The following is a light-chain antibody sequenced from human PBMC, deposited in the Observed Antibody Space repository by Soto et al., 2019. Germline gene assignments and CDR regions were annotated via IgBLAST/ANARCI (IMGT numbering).Light chain of an antibody. Sequence: QSVLTQPPSVSGAPGQRVTISCTGSSSNIGAGYDVHWYQQLPGTAPKLLIYGNSNRPSGVPDRFSGSKSGTSASLAITGLQAEDEADYYCQSYDSSLSAVVCGGGTKVTVL. J-gene: IGLJ2*01. CDR2: GNS. CDR1: SSNIGAGYD. CDR3: QSYDSSLSAVV. V-gene: IGLV1-40*01.